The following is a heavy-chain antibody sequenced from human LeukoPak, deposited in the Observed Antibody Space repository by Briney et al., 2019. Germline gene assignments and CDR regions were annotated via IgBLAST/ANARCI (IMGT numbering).Heavy chain of an antibody. Sequence: SETLSLTCTVSGGSISSYYWSWIRQPPGKGLEWIGYIYYSGSTNYNPSLKSRVTISVDTSKNQLSLKLSSVTAADTAVYYCARQSSGYYYEVDYYGMDVWGQGTTVTVSS. CDR2: IYYSGST. CDR1: GGSISSYY. CDR3: ARQSSGYYYEVDYYGMDV. J-gene: IGHJ6*02. D-gene: IGHD3-22*01. V-gene: IGHV4-59*08.